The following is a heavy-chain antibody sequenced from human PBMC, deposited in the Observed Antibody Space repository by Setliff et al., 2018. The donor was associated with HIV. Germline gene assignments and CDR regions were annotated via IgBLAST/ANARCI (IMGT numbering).Heavy chain of an antibody. CDR1: GYNFTNYW. CDR3: ARQRPPGYSSPYTIEY. D-gene: IGHD6-13*01. V-gene: IGHV5-51*01. J-gene: IGHJ4*02. Sequence: PGESLKISCKGSGYNFTNYWIGWVRQMPGKGLEWMGIIYPSDSDTRYTPSYQGRIIMSIDRFRSTAYLQWRSLTPSDSALYYCARQRPPGYSSPYTIEYWGQGTLVTVSS. CDR2: IYPSDSDT.